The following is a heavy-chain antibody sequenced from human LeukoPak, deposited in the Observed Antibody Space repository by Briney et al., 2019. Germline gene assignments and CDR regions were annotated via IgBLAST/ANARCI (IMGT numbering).Heavy chain of an antibody. CDR1: GFTCSTYA. V-gene: IGHV3-23*01. CDR2: VRGSGTDT. D-gene: IGHD5-12*01. CDR3: AKTSRATSAYDSPFDY. J-gene: IGHJ4*02. Sequence: GGSLRLSGAASGFTCSTYAMSWVRQAPGKGLKGGSAVRGSGTDTDYADSVKGRFTISRDNSKTTLYLQMNSLRAEDTAIYYCAKTSRATSAYDSPFDYWGQGTLVTVSS.